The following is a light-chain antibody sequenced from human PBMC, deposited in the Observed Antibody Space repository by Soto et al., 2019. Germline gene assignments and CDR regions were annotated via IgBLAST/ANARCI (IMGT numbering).Light chain of an antibody. CDR1: QSVSSSY. V-gene: IGKV3-20*01. J-gene: IGKJ5*01. Sequence: EIVLTQSPGTLSLSPGERATLSCRATQSVSSSYLALYQQQAGQAPRLLLYGASSRATGIPDRFSGSGSGTYFSLTLSSLAPEAFAVYYCQQYGSSPPITFGHGTRLLVK. CDR2: GAS. CDR3: QQYGSSPPIT.